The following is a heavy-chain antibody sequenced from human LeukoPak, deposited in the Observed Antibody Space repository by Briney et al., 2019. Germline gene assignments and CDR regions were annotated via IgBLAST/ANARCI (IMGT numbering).Heavy chain of an antibody. CDR1: GYTFTSYY. D-gene: IGHD3-10*01. Sequence: ASVKVSCKASGYTFTSYYVYWVRQAPGQGPEWMGKINPSGGGTDYAQKFQGRVTMTRDTSTSTVYMELSSLRSEDTAVYYCARDQGVTMVRGIMSPSAADYWGQGTLVTVSS. J-gene: IGHJ4*02. V-gene: IGHV1-46*01. CDR2: INPSGGGT. CDR3: ARDQGVTMVRGIMSPSAADY.